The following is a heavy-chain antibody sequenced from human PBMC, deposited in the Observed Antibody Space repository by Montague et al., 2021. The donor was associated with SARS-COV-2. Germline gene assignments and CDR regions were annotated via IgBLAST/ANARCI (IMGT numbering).Heavy chain of an antibody. CDR1: GGSISSYY. V-gene: IGHV4-59*01. J-gene: IGHJ4*02. Sequence: SETLSLTCTVSGGSISSYYWSWIRQPPGKGLEWIGYIYYSGSTNYNPSLKSRVTISVDTSKNQFSLKLSSVTAADTAVYYCARGGERSPLKRPPDDWGQGTLVTVSS. CDR2: IYYSGST. D-gene: IGHD3-16*01. CDR3: ARGGERSPLKRPPDD.